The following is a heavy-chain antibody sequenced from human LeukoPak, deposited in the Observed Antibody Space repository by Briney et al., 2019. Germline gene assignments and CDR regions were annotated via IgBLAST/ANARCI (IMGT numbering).Heavy chain of an antibody. CDR3: ARDMDIVVVPAAMTFDY. Sequence: PGGSLRLSCAASGFTFSSYAMSWVRQAPGKGLEWVSAISGSGGSTYYADSVKGRFTISRDNSKNTLYLQMNSLRAEDTAVYYCARDMDIVVVPAAMTFDYWGQGTLVTVSS. J-gene: IGHJ4*02. V-gene: IGHV3-23*01. D-gene: IGHD2-2*03. CDR1: GFTFSSYA. CDR2: ISGSGGST.